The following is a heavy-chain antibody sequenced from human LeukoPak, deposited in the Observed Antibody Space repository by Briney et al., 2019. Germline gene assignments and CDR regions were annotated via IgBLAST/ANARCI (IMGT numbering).Heavy chain of an antibody. J-gene: IGHJ4*02. CDR3: ARHLSSITSCPNY. CDR2: INPNSGGT. Sequence: ASVKVSCKASGGTFSSYYMHWVRQAPGQGLEWMGWINPNSGGTNYAQKFQGRVTMTRDTSISTAYMELSRLRSDDTAVYYCARHLSSITSCPNYWGPGTLVTVSS. CDR1: GGTFSSYY. D-gene: IGHD2-2*01. V-gene: IGHV1-2*02.